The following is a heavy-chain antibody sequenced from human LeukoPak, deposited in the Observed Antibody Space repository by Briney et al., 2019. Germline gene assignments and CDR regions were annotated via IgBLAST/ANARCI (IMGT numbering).Heavy chain of an antibody. CDR1: CGSISSYY. D-gene: IGHD6-13*01. J-gene: IGHJ4*02. CDR2: IYASGST. Sequence: SETLSLTCTVSCGSISSYYWSWIRQPAGKGLEWIGRIYASGSTNYNPSLKSRVTMSVDTSKNQFSLKLSSVTAADTAVYYCASSPLGSSWAYLNYWGQGTLVTVSS. CDR3: ASSPLGSSWAYLNY. V-gene: IGHV4-4*07.